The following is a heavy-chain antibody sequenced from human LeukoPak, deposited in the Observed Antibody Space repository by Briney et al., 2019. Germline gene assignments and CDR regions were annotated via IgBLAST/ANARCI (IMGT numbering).Heavy chain of an antibody. CDR3: ARNTPIVGATKIAFDI. Sequence: SETLSLTCTVSGGSISSSSYYWGWIRQPPGKGLEWIGSIYYSGSTYYNPSLKSRVTISVDTSKNQFSLKLSSVTAADTAVYYCARNTPIVGATKIAFDIWGQGTMVTVSS. D-gene: IGHD1-26*01. V-gene: IGHV4-39*07. CDR1: GGSISSSSYY. CDR2: IYYSGST. J-gene: IGHJ3*02.